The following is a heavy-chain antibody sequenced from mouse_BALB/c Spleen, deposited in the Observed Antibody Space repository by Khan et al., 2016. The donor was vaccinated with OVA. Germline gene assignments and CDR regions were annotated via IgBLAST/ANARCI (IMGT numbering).Heavy chain of an antibody. CDR2: INTYTGEP. J-gene: IGHJ4*01. D-gene: IGHD1-1*01. Sequence: QIQLVQSGPELKQPGETVKISCKASGYIFTNYGMTWVKQAPGKGLNWMGWINTYTGEPTYADYFKGRFAFSLETSANTAYLQINNLKNEDTTTYFGARTLYGSGYDYAMDYWGQGTSVTVSS. CDR3: ARTLYGSGYDYAMDY. CDR1: GYIFTNYG. V-gene: IGHV9-3-1*01.